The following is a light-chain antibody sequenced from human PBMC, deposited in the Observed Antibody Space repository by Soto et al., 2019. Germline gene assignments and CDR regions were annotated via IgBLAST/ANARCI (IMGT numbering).Light chain of an antibody. CDR2: AAS. Sequence: DIQLTQSPSFLSASVGDRVAITCRASQPIARYVAWYQQKPGKAPKLLIYAASTLHSDVPSRFSGSGSGTDFTLTINSLQPEDFATYYCQHLRSIPLTFGGGTKVEIK. CDR1: QPIARY. CDR3: QHLRSIPLT. J-gene: IGKJ4*01. V-gene: IGKV1-9*01.